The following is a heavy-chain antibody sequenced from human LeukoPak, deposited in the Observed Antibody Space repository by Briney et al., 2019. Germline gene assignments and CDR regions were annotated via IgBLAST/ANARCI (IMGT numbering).Heavy chain of an antibody. CDR2: IRSKTYGGTT. V-gene: IGHV3-49*04. Sequence: GRSLRLSCAASGFTFSSYAMSWVRQAPGKGLEWVGFIRSKTYGGTTEYAASVKGRVTISRDDSKSIAYLQMNSLKTEDTGVYYCSRERSNGGAFDYWGQGTLVTVSS. J-gene: IGHJ4*02. CDR3: SRERSNGGAFDY. D-gene: IGHD3-16*01. CDR1: GFTFSSYA.